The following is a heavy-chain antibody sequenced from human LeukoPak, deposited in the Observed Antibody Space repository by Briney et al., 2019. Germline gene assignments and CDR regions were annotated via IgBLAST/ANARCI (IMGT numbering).Heavy chain of an antibody. V-gene: IGHV3-73*01. CDR2: IRSKANSYAT. Sequence: GGSLRLSCATSGFTFSGSAMHWVRQASGKGLEWVGRIRSKANSYATAYAASVKGRFTISRDDSKNTAYLQMNSLKTEDTAVYYCTRLNCGSTSCYYDYWGQGTLVTVSS. D-gene: IGHD2-2*01. CDR3: TRLNCGSTSCYYDY. CDR1: GFTFSGSA. J-gene: IGHJ4*02.